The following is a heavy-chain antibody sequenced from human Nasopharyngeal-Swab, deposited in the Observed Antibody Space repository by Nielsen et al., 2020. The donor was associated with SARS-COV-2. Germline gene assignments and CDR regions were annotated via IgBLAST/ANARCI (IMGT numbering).Heavy chain of an antibody. Sequence: WIHQPPGKGLEWVAVISYDGSNKYYADSVKGRFTISRDNSKNTLYLQMNSLRAEDTAVYYCAKTAGAADYYYYYYMDVWGKGTTVTVSS. CDR2: ISYDGSNK. D-gene: IGHD6-13*01. J-gene: IGHJ6*03. CDR3: AKTAGAADYYYYYYMDV. V-gene: IGHV3-30*18.